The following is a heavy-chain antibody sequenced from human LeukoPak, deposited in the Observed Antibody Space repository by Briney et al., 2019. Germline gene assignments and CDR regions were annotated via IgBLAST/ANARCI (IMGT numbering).Heavy chain of an antibody. Sequence: AGGSLRLSCAASGFTFSSYGMHWVRQAPGKGLEWVAVIWYDGSNKYYADSVKGRFTISRDNSKNTLYLQMNSLRAEDTAVYYCARGSGYSSGWYAEDPHGSYYMDVWGKGTTVTVSS. V-gene: IGHV3-33*01. CDR2: IWYDGSNK. CDR1: GFTFSSYG. CDR3: ARGSGYSSGWYAEDPHGSYYMDV. D-gene: IGHD6-19*01. J-gene: IGHJ6*03.